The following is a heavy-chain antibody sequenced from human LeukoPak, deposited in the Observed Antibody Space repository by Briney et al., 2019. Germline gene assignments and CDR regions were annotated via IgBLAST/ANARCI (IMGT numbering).Heavy chain of an antibody. V-gene: IGHV3-11*04. CDR3: ARRAVGYSYAY. CDR2: ISSSSNTI. D-gene: IGHD5-18*01. J-gene: IGHJ4*02. CDR1: GFTFSDYY. Sequence: PGGSLRLSCAASGFTFSDYYMSWIRQAPGKGLEWVSYISSSSNTIYYADSVKGRFTISRDNAKNSQYLQMNSLRDGDTAVYYCARRAVGYSYAYWGQGTLVTVSS.